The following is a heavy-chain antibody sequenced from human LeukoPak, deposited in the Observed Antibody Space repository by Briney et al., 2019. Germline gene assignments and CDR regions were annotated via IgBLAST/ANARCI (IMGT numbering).Heavy chain of an antibody. D-gene: IGHD3-10*01. Sequence: GESLKISCKGSGYSFTSYWIGWVRQMPVKGLEWMGLIYPGDSDTRYSPSFQGQVTISADKSISAAYLQWSSLKASDTAMYYCARLTMVRGVLDRFDYWGQGTLVTVSS. CDR1: GYSFTSYW. CDR3: ARLTMVRGVLDRFDY. CDR2: IYPGDSDT. V-gene: IGHV5-51*01. J-gene: IGHJ4*02.